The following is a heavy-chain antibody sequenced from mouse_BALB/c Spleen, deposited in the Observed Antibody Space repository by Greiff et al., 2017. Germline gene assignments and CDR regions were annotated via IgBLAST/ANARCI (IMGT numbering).Heavy chain of an antibody. J-gene: IGHJ3*01. D-gene: IGHD1-1*01. CDR3: ARPDYYGSSYEGFAY. CDR1: GFDFSRYW. V-gene: IGHV4-1*02. CDR2: INPDSSTI. Sequence: EVQLQQSGGGLVQPGGSLKLSCAASGFDFSRYWMSWVRQAPGKGLEWIGEINPDSSTINYTPSLKDKFIISRDNAKNTLYLQMSKVRSEDTALYYCARPDYYGSSYEGFAYWGQGTLVTVSA.